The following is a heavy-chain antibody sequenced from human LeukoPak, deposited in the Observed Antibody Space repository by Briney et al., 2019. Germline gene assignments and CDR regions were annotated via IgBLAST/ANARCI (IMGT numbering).Heavy chain of an antibody. J-gene: IGHJ6*02. V-gene: IGHV3-30-3*01. D-gene: IGHD3-10*01. CDR2: ISYDGSNQ. CDR1: GFTFSNYA. CDR3: ATVRGRVRGVIINYYYYGMDV. Sequence: GRSLRLSCAASGFTFSNYAMHWVRQAPGKGLEWVALISYDGSNQYYADSVKGRFTLSRDNSKNTLYLGMNSLRSEDTAVYYCATVRGRVRGVIINYYYYGMDVWGQGTTVTVSS.